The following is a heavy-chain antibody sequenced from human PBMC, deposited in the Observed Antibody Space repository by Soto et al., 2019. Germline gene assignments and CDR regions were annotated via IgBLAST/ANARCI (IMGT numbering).Heavy chain of an antibody. D-gene: IGHD3-16*01. J-gene: IGHJ4*02. Sequence: VAVISYDGSNKYYADSVKGRFTISRDNSKNTLYLQMNSLRAEDTAVYYCARDGAPAYFDYWGQGTLVTVSS. CDR3: ARDGAPAYFDY. V-gene: IGHV3-30-3*01. CDR2: ISYDGSNK.